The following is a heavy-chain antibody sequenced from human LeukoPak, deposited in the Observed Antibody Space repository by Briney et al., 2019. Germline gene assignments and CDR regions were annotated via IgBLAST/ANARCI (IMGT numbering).Heavy chain of an antibody. CDR2: IIPIFGTA. J-gene: IGHJ4*02. CDR3: ARGRIVAIYFDY. V-gene: IGHV1-69*01. D-gene: IGHD5-12*01. CDR1: GGTFSSYA. Sequence: SVKVSCKASGGTFSSYAISWVRQAPGQGLEWMGGIIPIFGTANYAQKFQGRVTITADESTSTAYMELSSLRSEGTAVYYCARGRIVAIYFDYWGQGTLVTVSS.